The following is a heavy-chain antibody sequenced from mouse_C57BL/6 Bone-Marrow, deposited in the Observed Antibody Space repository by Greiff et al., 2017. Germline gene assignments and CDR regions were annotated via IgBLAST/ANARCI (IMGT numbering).Heavy chain of an antibody. D-gene: IGHD1-1*01. CDR3: ARLTVVEGCAY. CDR2: ISGGGGNT. J-gene: IGHJ3*01. Sequence: DVQLVESGGGLVKPGGSLKLSCAASGFTFSSYTMSWVRQTPEKRLEWVATISGGGGNTYYPDSVKGRFTISRDNAKNTLYLQMSSLRSEDTALYYCARLTVVEGCAYWGQGTLVTVSA. V-gene: IGHV5-9*01. CDR1: GFTFSSYT.